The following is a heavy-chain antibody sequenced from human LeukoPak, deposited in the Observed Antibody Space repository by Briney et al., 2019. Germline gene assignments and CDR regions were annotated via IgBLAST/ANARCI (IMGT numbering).Heavy chain of an antibody. Sequence: GGSLRLSCAASGFTFSNAWMSWVRQAPGKGLEWVGRIKSKTDGGTTDYAAPVKGRFTISRDNSKNTLYLQMNSLRAEDTAVYYCAKTLSSYGGSDYWGQGTLVTVSS. CDR2: IKSKTDGGTT. D-gene: IGHD4-23*01. CDR3: AKTLSSYGGSDY. CDR1: GFTFSNAW. J-gene: IGHJ4*02. V-gene: IGHV3-15*01.